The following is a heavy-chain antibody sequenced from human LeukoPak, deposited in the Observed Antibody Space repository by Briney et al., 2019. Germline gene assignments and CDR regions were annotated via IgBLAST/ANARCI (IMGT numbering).Heavy chain of an antibody. V-gene: IGHV3-48*02. Sequence: GGSLRLSCAASGFTFSSYSMNWVRQAPGKGLEWVSYISSSGSTIYYADSVKGRFTISRDNAKNSLYLQMNSLRDEDTAVYYCARDRIAARPDYYGMDVWGQGTTVTVSS. CDR3: ARDRIAARPDYYGMDV. CDR1: GFTFSSYS. CDR2: ISSSGSTI. D-gene: IGHD6-6*01. J-gene: IGHJ6*02.